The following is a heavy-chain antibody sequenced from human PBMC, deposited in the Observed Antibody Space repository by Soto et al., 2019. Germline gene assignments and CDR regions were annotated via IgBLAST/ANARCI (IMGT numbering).Heavy chain of an antibody. Sequence: PGGSLRLSCAASGFTFSDYYMSWIRQAPGKGLEWVSYISSSSSYTNYADSVKGRFTISRDNAKNSLYLQMNSLRAEDTAVYYCARMGYGDDGAFDIWGQGTMVTVS. CDR2: ISSSSSYT. CDR1: GFTFSDYY. CDR3: ARMGYGDDGAFDI. V-gene: IGHV3-11*03. J-gene: IGHJ3*02. D-gene: IGHD4-17*01.